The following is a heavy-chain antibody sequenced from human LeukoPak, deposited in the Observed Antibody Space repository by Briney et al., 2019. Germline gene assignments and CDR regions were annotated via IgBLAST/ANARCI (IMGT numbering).Heavy chain of an antibody. J-gene: IGHJ4*02. CDR2: IYYSGST. V-gene: IGHV4-59*01. CDR3: ARAPPYSSSWYGAFDY. CDR1: GGSISSYY. Sequence: PSETLSLTCTVSGGSISSYYWSWIRQPPGKGLERIGYIYYSGSTNYSPSLKSRVTISVDTSKNQFSLKLSSVTAADTAVYYCARAPPYSSSWYGAFDYWGQGTLVTVSS. D-gene: IGHD6-13*01.